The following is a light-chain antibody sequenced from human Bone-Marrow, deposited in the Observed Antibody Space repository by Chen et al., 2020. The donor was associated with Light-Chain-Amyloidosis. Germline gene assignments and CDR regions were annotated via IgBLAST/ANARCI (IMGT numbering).Light chain of an antibody. V-gene: IGLV1-47*01. CDR3: AAWDASLRVYL. CDR2: TDI. CDR1: NSNVGTDN. Sequence: QSVLTQPPSASGNPGQRVTLSCSGSNSNVGTDNVYWYQQLPGTAPKLLIYTDIQRPSGVPDRISGSKSGTSAFLAISGLRSEDEADYYCAAWDASLRVYLFGAGTKVTVL. J-gene: IGLJ1*01.